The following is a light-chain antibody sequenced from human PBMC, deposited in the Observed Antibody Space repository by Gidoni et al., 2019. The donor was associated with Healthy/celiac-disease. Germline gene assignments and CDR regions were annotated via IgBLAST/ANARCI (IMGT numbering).Light chain of an antibody. Sequence: LKITQSPSCVSASVGDSVTIPCRASQVISSWLARSQQKPGKAPKLLIYASSSLPSGVPSSCSGSGSGTDSTLTISSLQHEDFATYYCQQANSFPALTFGGGTKVEIK. CDR3: QQANSFPALT. CDR1: QVISSW. CDR2: ASS. J-gene: IGKJ4*01. V-gene: IGKV1-12*01.